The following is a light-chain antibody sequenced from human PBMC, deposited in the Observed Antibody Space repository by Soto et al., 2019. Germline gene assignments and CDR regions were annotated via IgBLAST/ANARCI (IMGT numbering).Light chain of an antibody. Sequence: DKLMSQSPATLSVSLGERVTLSCRASQNIHNHMSLFLQKPGQTPRLLLYDAIIRTPDVPARFSGSWSGRSFTHTIISLQSEDFAVYYCHQYEAWPLTFGGGTKVDIK. J-gene: IGKJ4*01. V-gene: IGKV3-15*01. CDR1: QNIHNH. CDR2: DAI. CDR3: HQYEAWPLT.